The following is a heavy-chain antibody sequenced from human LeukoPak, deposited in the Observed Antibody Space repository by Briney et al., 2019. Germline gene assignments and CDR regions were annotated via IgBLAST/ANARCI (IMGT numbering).Heavy chain of an antibody. V-gene: IGHV4-34*01. CDR1: GGSFSGYY. Sequence: SGTLSLTCAVYGGSFSGYYWSWIRQPPGKGLEWIGEINHSGSTNYNPSLKSRVTISVDTSKNQFSLKLSSVTAADTAVYYCASSLVVVTKFDPWGQGTLVTVSS. CDR2: INHSGST. D-gene: IGHD3-22*01. J-gene: IGHJ5*02. CDR3: ASSLVVVTKFDP.